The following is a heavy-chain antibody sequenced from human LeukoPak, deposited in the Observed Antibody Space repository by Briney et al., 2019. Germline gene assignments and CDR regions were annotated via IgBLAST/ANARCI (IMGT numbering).Heavy chain of an antibody. D-gene: IGHD1-26*01. CDR2: ISTDGSST. CDR3: AGGRSGNYGLFDY. Sequence: PGGSLRLSCAASGFTFSGDWMHWVRQAPGKGLVWVSRISTDGSSTNYADSVKGRFTISRDNAKNTLYLQMNSLRADDTAVYYCAGGRSGNYGLFDYWGQGTLVTVSS. CDR1: GFTFSGDW. V-gene: IGHV3-74*01. J-gene: IGHJ4*02.